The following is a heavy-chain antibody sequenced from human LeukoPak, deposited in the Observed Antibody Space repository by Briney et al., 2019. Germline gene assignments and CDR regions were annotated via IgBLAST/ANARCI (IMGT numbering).Heavy chain of an antibody. V-gene: IGHV4-59*12. CDR1: GGSISSYY. J-gene: IGHJ5*02. D-gene: IGHD2-2*01. CDR2: IYYSGST. CDR3: ARGHCSTTSCYTDWFDP. Sequence: PSETLSLTCTVSGGSISSYYWSWIRQPPGKGLEWIGYIYYSGSTNYNPSLKSRVTISVDTSKKQFSLNLSSVTAADTAVYYCARGHCSTTSCYTDWFDPWGQGTMVTVSS.